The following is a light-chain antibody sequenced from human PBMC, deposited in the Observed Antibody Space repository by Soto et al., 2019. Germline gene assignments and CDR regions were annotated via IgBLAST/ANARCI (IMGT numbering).Light chain of an antibody. Sequence: DIQMTQSPSTLSASVGDRVSITCRASQSISRQLAWYQQKPGKAPNLLIYQASNLETGVPSRFTGSGSGTEFTLTISSLQPDDLATDYCLQYQSYWTVGQGTKVEVK. V-gene: IGKV1-5*03. CDR1: QSISRQ. CDR2: QAS. J-gene: IGKJ1*01. CDR3: LQYQSYWT.